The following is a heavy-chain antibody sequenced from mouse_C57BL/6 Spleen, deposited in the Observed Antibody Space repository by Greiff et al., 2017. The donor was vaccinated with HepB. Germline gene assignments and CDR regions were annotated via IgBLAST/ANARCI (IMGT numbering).Heavy chain of an antibody. Sequence: VQLQQSGAELAKPGASVKLSCKASGYTFTSYWMHWVKQRPGQGLEWIGYINPSSGYTKYNQKFKDKATLTADKSSSTAYMQLRSLTYEDSAVYYCARDSSGYVNAMDYWGQRTSVTVSS. D-gene: IGHD3-2*02. CDR3: ARDSSGYVNAMDY. CDR1: GYTFTSYW. CDR2: INPSSGYT. J-gene: IGHJ4*01. V-gene: IGHV1-7*01.